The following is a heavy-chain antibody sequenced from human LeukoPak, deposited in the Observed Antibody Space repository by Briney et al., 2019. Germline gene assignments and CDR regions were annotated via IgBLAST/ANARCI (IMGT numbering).Heavy chain of an antibody. Sequence: SETLSLTCTVSGGSISSYYWSWIRQPPGKGLEWIGYIYYSGSTNYNPSLKSRVTISVDTSKNQFSLNLSSVTAADTAVYYCARRKVALDVWGQGTTVTVSS. CDR2: IYYSGST. CDR3: ARRKVALDV. D-gene: IGHD5-12*01. CDR1: GGSISSYY. J-gene: IGHJ6*02. V-gene: IGHV4-59*08.